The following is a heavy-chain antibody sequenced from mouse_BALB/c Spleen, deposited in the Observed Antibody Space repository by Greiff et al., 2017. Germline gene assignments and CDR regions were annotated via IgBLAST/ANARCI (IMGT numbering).Heavy chain of an antibody. CDR2: ISSGSSTI. CDR1: GFTFSSFG. V-gene: IGHV5-17*02. Sequence: EVQLVESGGGLVQPGGSRKLSCAASGFTFSSFGMHWVRQAPEKGLEWVAYISSGSSTIYYADTVKGRFTISRDNPKNILYLQMSSLRSEDTAMYYCARGLVIYDGPLAMDYWGQGTSVTVSS. D-gene: IGHD2-3*01. J-gene: IGHJ4*01. CDR3: ARGLVIYDGPLAMDY.